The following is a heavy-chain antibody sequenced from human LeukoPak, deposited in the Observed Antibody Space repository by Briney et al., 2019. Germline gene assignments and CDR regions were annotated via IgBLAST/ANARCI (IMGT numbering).Heavy chain of an antibody. Sequence: PSETLSLTCTVSGDSISSSSYYWGWIRQPPGKGLEWIGSIYYGGSTYYNPSLKSRVTISVDTSKNQFSLKLSSVTAADTAVYYCARRKAAARDFDYWGQGTLVTVSS. J-gene: IGHJ4*02. CDR1: GDSISSSSYY. CDR2: IYYGGST. D-gene: IGHD6-6*01. CDR3: ARRKAAARDFDY. V-gene: IGHV4-39*01.